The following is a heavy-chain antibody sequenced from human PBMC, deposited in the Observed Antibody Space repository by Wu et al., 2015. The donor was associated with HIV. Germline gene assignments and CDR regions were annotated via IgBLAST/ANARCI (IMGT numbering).Heavy chain of an antibody. CDR2: ITPVPGST. CDR3: AREVGAMLANWFDP. Sequence: QVQLVQSGAEIKKPGSSVKVSCKASRDTFKRFAITWVRQAPGQGLECMGKITPVPGSTVYTQKFQDRVTITADESTSTSYMELSSLTSEDTAVYYCAREVGAMLANWFDPWGQGTRVIVSS. J-gene: IGHJ5*02. V-gene: IGHV1-69*11. CDR1: RDTFKRFA. D-gene: IGHD3-10*01.